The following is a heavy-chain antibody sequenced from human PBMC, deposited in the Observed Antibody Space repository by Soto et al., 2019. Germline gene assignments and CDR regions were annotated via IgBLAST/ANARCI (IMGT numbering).Heavy chain of an antibody. J-gene: IGHJ6*02. V-gene: IGHV1-46*01. CDR1: GYTFTSYY. CDR3: ARERMVDSSGPLHYYYYYGMDV. Sequence: QVQLVQSGAEVKKPGASVKVSCKASGYTFTSYYMHWVRQAPGQGLEWMGIINPSGGSTSYAQKFQGRVTMTRDTSTSTVYMELSSLRSEDTAVYYCARERMVDSSGPLHYYYYYGMDVWGQGTTVTVSS. D-gene: IGHD6-19*01. CDR2: INPSGGST.